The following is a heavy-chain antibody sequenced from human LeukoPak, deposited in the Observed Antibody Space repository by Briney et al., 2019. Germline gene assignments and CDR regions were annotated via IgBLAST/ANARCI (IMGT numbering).Heavy chain of an antibody. CDR2: ISYDGSNK. D-gene: IGHD6-19*01. CDR1: GFTFSSYA. V-gene: IGHV3-30*04. Sequence: PGGSLRLSCAASGFTFSSYAMSWVRQAPGKGLEWVAVISYDGSNKYYADSVKGRFTVSRDNSKNTLYLQMNSLRAEDTAIYYCARARSGWYLGQFDYWGQGTLVTVSS. CDR3: ARARSGWYLGQFDY. J-gene: IGHJ4*02.